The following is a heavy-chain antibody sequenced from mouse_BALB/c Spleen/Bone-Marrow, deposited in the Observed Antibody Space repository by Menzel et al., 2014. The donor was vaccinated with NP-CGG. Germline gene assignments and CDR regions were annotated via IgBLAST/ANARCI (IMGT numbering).Heavy chain of an antibody. Sequence: QVQLQQSGTELVKPGASVKLSCKASGYTFTSYWIHWVKQGPGQGLEWIGEIHPSNGRTNYSEKFKTKATLTVDKSSSTAHMQLSSLTSEDSAVYHCARGTARAMMDYWGQGTSVTVSS. CDR1: GYTFTSYW. J-gene: IGHJ4*01. CDR2: IHPSNGRT. V-gene: IGHV1S81*02. CDR3: ARGTARAMMDY. D-gene: IGHD3-2*01.